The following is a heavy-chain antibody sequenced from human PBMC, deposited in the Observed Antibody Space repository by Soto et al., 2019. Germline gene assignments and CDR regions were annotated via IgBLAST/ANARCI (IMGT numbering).Heavy chain of an antibody. D-gene: IGHD3-10*01. CDR3: ARGQYYYGSGSYTQKKYYMDV. V-gene: IGHV3-21*01. CDR2: ISSSSSYI. CDR1: GFTFSSYS. J-gene: IGHJ6*03. Sequence: GGSLRLSCAASGFTFSSYSMNWVRQAPGKGLEWVSSISSSSSYIYYADSVKGRFTISRDNAKNSLYLQMNSLRAEDTAVYYCARGQYYYGSGSYTQKKYYMDVWGKGTTVTVSS.